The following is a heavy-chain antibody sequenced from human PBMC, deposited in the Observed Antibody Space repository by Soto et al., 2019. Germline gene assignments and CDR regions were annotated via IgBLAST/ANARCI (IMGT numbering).Heavy chain of an antibody. Sequence: QVQLVQSGAEVKKPGASVKVSCKASGYTFTGYYMHWVRQAPGQGLEWMGWINPNSGGTNYAQKFQGRVTMTRDTSISTAYMELSRLRSDDTAVYYCASPFHSGSGSYYYYYGMDVWGQGTTVTVSS. CDR3: ASPFHSGSGSYYYYYGMDV. D-gene: IGHD3-10*01. V-gene: IGHV1-2*02. J-gene: IGHJ6*02. CDR1: GYTFTGYY. CDR2: INPNSGGT.